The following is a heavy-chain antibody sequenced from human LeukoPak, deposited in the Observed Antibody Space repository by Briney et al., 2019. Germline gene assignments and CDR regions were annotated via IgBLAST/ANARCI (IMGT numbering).Heavy chain of an antibody. CDR3: ARQEFGYCSSTSCYASWFDP. CDR2: IYYSGST. Sequence: SETLSLTCTVSGGSISSSSYYWSWIRQPPGKGLEWIGYIYYSGSTNYNPSLKSRVTISVDTSKNQFSLKLSSVTAADTAVYYCARQEFGYCSSTSCYASWFDPWGQGTLVTVSS. V-gene: IGHV4-61*05. J-gene: IGHJ5*02. D-gene: IGHD2-2*03. CDR1: GGSISSSSYY.